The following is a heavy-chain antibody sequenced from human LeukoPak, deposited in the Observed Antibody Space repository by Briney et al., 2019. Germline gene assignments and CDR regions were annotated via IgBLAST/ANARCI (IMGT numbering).Heavy chain of an antibody. Sequence: SETLSLTCAVYGGSFSGYYWSWIRQPPGKGLEWIGEINHSGSTNYNPSLKSRVTISVDTSKNQFSLKLSSVTAADTAVYFCARHGEGGSDYWGQGTLVTVSS. D-gene: IGHD3-16*01. CDR3: ARHGEGGSDY. J-gene: IGHJ4*02. V-gene: IGHV4-34*01. CDR2: INHSGST. CDR1: GGSFSGYY.